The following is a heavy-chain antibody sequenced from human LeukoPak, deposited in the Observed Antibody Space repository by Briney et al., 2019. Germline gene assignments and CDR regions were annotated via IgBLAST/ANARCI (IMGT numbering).Heavy chain of an antibody. J-gene: IGHJ6*02. CDR1: GFTFSSYA. CDR3: VKPSSSSVGNYYYYGMDV. D-gene: IGHD6-6*01. CDR2: ISSNGGST. Sequence: PGGSLRLSCSASGFTFSSYAMHWVRQAPGKGLEYVSAISSNGGSTYYADSVKGRFTTSRDNSKNTLYLQMSSLRAEDTAVYYCVKPSSSSVGNYYYYGMDVWGQGTTVTVSS. V-gene: IGHV3-64D*09.